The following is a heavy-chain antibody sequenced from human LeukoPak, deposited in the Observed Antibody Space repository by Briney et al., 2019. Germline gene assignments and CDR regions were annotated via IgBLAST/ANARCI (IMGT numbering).Heavy chain of an antibody. V-gene: IGHV3-38-3*01. J-gene: IGHJ4*02. CDR2: ISGGST. CDR1: GFTVSSNE. D-gene: IGHD5-12*01. Sequence: GGSLRLSCAASGFTVSSNEMSWVRQAPGKGLEWVSSISGGSTYYADSRKGRFTISRDNAKNSLYLQMNSLRAEDTAVYYCARDSGDSGATAWGQGTLVTVSS. CDR3: ARDSGDSGATA.